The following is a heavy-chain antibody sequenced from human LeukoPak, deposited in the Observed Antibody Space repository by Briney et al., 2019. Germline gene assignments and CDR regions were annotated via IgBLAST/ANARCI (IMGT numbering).Heavy chain of an antibody. Sequence: SETLSLTCSVSGDSMTGFYWSWLRQPPGKGLEWIGSILYTGDTDYSPSLRSRVVISLDASQNRFSLRLTSVTGADTAVYYCARLRGSGWFAFDYWGQGTLLTVSA. CDR3: ARLRGSGWFAFDY. D-gene: IGHD6-19*01. CDR2: ILYTGDT. J-gene: IGHJ4*02. V-gene: IGHV4-59*01. CDR1: GDSMTGFY.